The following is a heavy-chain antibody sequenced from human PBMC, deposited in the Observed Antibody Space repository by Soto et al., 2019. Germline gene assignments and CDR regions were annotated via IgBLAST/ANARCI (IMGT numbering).Heavy chain of an antibody. CDR3: ARGEYQLLTPFDY. D-gene: IGHD2-2*01. V-gene: IGHV1-69*02. CDR2: IIPILGIA. Sequence: QVQLVQSGAEVKKPGSSVKVSCKASGGTFSSYTISWVRQAPGQGLEWMGRIIPILGIANYAQKFQGRVTIAADKSTSTAYMELSSLRSEDTAVNYCARGEYQLLTPFDYWGQGTLVTVSS. J-gene: IGHJ4*02. CDR1: GGTFSSYT.